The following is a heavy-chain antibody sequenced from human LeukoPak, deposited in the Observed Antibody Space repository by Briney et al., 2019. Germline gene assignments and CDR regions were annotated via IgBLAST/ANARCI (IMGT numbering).Heavy chain of an antibody. CDR1: GFTFSSYA. CDR3: AKSGSRDWDYFEY. Sequence: PGGSLRLSCAASGFTFSSYAMNWVRQAPGKGLEWVSTISGEGGATHYADSVKGRFTISRANSKNTLFLQMNSLRAEDTAVYYCAKSGSRDWDYFEYWGQGTLVTASS. CDR2: ISGEGGAT. J-gene: IGHJ4*02. D-gene: IGHD2-2*01. V-gene: IGHV3-23*01.